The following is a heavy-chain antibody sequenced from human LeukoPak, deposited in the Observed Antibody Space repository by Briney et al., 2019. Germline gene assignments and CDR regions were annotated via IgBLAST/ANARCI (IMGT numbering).Heavy chain of an antibody. Sequence: ASVKVSCKASGYTFTGYYMHWVRQAPGQGLEWMGWINPNSGNTGYAQKFQGRVTITRNTSISTAYMELSSLRSEDTAVYYCARGHRNLFDYWGQGTLVTVSS. CDR1: GYTFTGYY. CDR3: ARGHRNLFDY. D-gene: IGHD4-11*01. CDR2: INPNSGNT. V-gene: IGHV1-8*03. J-gene: IGHJ4*02.